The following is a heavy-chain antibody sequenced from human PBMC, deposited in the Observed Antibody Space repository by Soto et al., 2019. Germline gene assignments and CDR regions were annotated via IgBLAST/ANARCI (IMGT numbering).Heavy chain of an antibody. Sequence: QVQLVQSGAEVKKPGSSVKVSCKASGGTFSSYAISWVRQAPGEGLEWMGGIIPIFGTANYAQKYQGRVTITADESTSTAYMELSSLRSEDTAVYYCERRSYSSSSGGNWFDPWGQGTLVTVSS. V-gene: IGHV1-69*01. CDR2: IIPIFGTA. CDR3: ERRSYSSSSGGNWFDP. D-gene: IGHD6-6*01. CDR1: GGTFSSYA. J-gene: IGHJ5*02.